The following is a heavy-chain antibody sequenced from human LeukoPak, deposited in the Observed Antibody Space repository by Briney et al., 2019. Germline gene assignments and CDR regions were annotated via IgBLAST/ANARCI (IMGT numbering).Heavy chain of an antibody. D-gene: IGHD3-10*01. J-gene: IGHJ4*02. CDR1: GFTFSSYW. V-gene: IGHV3-7*01. CDR3: ARVSPYHYGSGSPEQFDY. Sequence: PGGSLRLSCAASGFTFSSYWMSWVRQAPGKGLEWVANIKQDGSEKYYVDSVKGRFTISRDNAKNSLYLQMNSLRAEDTAVYYCARVSPYHYGSGSPEQFDYWGQGTLVTVSS. CDR2: IKQDGSEK.